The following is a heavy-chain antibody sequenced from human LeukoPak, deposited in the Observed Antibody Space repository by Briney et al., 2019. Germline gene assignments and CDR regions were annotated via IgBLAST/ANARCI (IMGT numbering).Heavy chain of an antibody. Sequence: GGSLRLSCAASGFTFSSYSMNWVRQAPGKGLEWVSSISSSSSYIYYADSVKGRFTISRDNAKNSLYLQMNSLRAEDTAVYYCARGYCSSTSCYSVFDYWGQGTLVTVSS. V-gene: IGHV3-21*01. J-gene: IGHJ4*02. CDR2: ISSSSSYI. CDR1: GFTFSSYS. D-gene: IGHD2-2*02. CDR3: ARGYCSSTSCYSVFDY.